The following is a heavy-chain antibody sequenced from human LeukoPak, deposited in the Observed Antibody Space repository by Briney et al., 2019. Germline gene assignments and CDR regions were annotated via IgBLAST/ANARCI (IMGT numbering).Heavy chain of an antibody. J-gene: IGHJ2*01. V-gene: IGHV3-53*01. CDR3: ARVGDHYHWYLDL. Sequence: PGGSLRLSRAASGFSVSTNYMNWVRQAPGKGLEWVSILYSGSSTYYTDSVKGRFTISRDNSRNTLYLHMTNLRAEDTAVYYCARVGDHYHWYLDLWGRGSLLTVSS. CDR2: LYSGSST. CDR1: GFSVSTNY. D-gene: IGHD3-10*01.